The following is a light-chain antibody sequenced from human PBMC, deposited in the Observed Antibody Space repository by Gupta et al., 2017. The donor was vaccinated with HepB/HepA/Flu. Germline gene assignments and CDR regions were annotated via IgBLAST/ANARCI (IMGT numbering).Light chain of an antibody. CDR2: GNS. V-gene: IGLV1-40*01. Sequence: QSVLTQPPSVSGAPGPRVTISCTGSSSNIGAGYDVHWYQQLPGTAPKLLIYGNSNRPSGVPDRISGSKSGTSASLAITGLQAEDEADYYCQSYDSSLSAVVFGGGTKLTVL. J-gene: IGLJ2*01. CDR3: QSYDSSLSAVV. CDR1: SSNIGAGYD.